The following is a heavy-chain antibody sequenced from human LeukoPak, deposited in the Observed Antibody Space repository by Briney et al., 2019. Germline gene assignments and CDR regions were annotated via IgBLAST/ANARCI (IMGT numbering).Heavy chain of an antibody. CDR1: GGSISSYY. CDR3: ARQYYYGSGIYYFDY. D-gene: IGHD3-10*01. CDR2: IYYSGST. Sequence: PSETLSLTCTVSGGSISSYYWSWIRQPPGKGLEWIGYIYYSGSTNYNPSLKSRVTISVDTSKNQFSLKLSSVTAADTAVYYCARQYYYGSGIYYFDYWGQGTLVTVSS. J-gene: IGHJ4*02. V-gene: IGHV4-59*01.